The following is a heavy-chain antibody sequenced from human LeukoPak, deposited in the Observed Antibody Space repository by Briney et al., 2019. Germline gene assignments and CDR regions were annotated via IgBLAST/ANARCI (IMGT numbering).Heavy chain of an antibody. D-gene: IGHD4-23*01. Sequence: GSLRLSCAASGFTFSSYWMNWVRQAPGKGLVWVSRIASDGSSTTYADSVKGRFSISRDDAKNTLYLQMNSLRVEDTAVYYCARGRPHGNDYWGQGTLVTVSS. CDR3: ARGRPHGNDY. J-gene: IGHJ4*02. CDR2: IASDGSST. V-gene: IGHV3-74*01. CDR1: GFTFSSYW.